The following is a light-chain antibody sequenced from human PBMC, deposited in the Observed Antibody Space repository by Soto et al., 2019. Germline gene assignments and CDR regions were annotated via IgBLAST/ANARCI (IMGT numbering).Light chain of an antibody. CDR1: QSVSSY. CDR2: DAS. CDR3: QQRSNWPRT. Sequence: EIVLTQSPATLSLSPGERATLSCRASQSVSSYLAWYQQKPGQAPRLLIYDASSRATGTPDRFSGSGSGTDFTLTINRLEPEDFAVYYCQQRSNWPRTFGQGTKVDIK. J-gene: IGKJ1*01. V-gene: IGKV3-11*01.